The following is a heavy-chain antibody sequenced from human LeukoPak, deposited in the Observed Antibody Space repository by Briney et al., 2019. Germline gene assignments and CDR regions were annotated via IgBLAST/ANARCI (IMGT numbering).Heavy chain of an antibody. J-gene: IGHJ5*02. CDR2: ISAYNGNT. CDR3: ARDSVGGGDNWFDP. V-gene: IGHV1-18*01. Sequence: ASVKVSCKTSGYTFTSYGISWVRQAPGQGLEWVGWISAYNGNTNYAQKLQGRVTMTTDTSTSTAYMELRSLRSDDTAVYYCARDSVGGGDNWFDPWGQGTLVTVSS. CDR1: GYTFTSYG. D-gene: IGHD6-25*01.